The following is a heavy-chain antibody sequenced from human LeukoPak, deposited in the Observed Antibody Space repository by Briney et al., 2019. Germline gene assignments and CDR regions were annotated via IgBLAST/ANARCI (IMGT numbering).Heavy chain of an antibody. J-gene: IGHJ5*02. CDR2: IIPIFGTA. Sequence: ASVKVSCKASGGTFSSYAISWVRQAPGQGLEWMGGIIPIFGTANYAQKFQGRVTITTDESTSTAYMELSSLRSEDTAVYYCAGASVGIAWHSGVGEFDPWGQGTLVTVSS. CDR3: AGASVGIAWHSGVGEFDP. D-gene: IGHD6-13*01. CDR1: GGTFSSYA. V-gene: IGHV1-69*05.